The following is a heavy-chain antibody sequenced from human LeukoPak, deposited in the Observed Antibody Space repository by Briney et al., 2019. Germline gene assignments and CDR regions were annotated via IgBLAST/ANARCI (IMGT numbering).Heavy chain of an antibody. J-gene: IGHJ4*02. CDR3: ARGYSYGPFDY. CDR2: IGTAGDT. CDR1: GFTFSSYD. D-gene: IGHD5-18*01. V-gene: IGHV3-13*01. Sequence: GGSLRLSCAASGFTFSSYDMHWVRQATGKGLEWVSAIGTAGDTYYPGSVKGRFTISRENAKNSLYLQTNSLRAGDTAVYYCARGYSYGPFDYWGQGTLVTVSS.